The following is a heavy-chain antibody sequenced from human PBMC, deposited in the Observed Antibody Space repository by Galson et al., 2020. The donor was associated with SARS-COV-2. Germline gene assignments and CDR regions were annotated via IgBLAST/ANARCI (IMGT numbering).Heavy chain of an antibody. CDR1: GYTFRDYY. CDR2: INPNSGGT. D-gene: IGHD3-9*01. CDR3: ARVTSYFAGYDN. Sequence: ASVKVSCQASGYTFRDYYMHWVRQAPGQGLEWVGWINPNSGGTKYAQKFQGRVTMTRDSSSSTAYMELSRLRSDDTAGYYCARVTSYFAGYDNWGHGTLVTVSS. J-gene: IGHJ4*01. V-gene: IGHV1-2*02.